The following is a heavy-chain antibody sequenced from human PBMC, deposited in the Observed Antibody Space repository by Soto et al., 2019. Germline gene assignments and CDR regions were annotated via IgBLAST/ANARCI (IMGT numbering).Heavy chain of an antibody. Sequence: ASVKVSCKVSGHSLAELGMHWVRQAPGKGLEWMGGIIPIFGTANYAQKFQGRVTITADESTSTAYMELSSLRSEDTAVYYCARPQLLDSGSYYFRYWGQGTLVTVSS. CDR2: IIPIFGTA. D-gene: IGHD1-26*01. CDR1: GHSLAELG. CDR3: ARPQLLDSGSYYFRY. V-gene: IGHV1-69*13. J-gene: IGHJ4*02.